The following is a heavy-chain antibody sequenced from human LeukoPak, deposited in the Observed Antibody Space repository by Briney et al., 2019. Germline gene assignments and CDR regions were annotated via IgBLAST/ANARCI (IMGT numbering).Heavy chain of an antibody. CDR3: AAIEFSGSYYGY. Sequence: GGSLRLSCAASGLTFSTYWMHWVPQSPGKGLVWVSRIKTDGSSTSYADAVKGRFTISRDNAKNTLYLQMNSLRAEDTAVYYCAAIEFSGSYYGYWGQGTLVTVSS. V-gene: IGHV3-74*01. D-gene: IGHD1-26*01. J-gene: IGHJ4*02. CDR2: IKTDGSST. CDR1: GLTFSTYW.